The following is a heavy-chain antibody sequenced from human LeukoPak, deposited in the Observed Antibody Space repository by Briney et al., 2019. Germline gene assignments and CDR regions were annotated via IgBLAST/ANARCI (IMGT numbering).Heavy chain of an antibody. Sequence: GRSLRLSCAASGFTFSSYGMHWVRQAPGKGLEWVAFIWYDGSNKYYADSVKGRFTISRDNSKNTLYLQMNSLRAEDTAVYYCARPNSYDYVWGSYRLDYWGQGTLVTVSS. V-gene: IGHV3-33*01. J-gene: IGHJ4*02. CDR1: GFTFSSYG. CDR3: ARPNSYDYVWGSYRLDY. D-gene: IGHD3-16*02. CDR2: IWYDGSNK.